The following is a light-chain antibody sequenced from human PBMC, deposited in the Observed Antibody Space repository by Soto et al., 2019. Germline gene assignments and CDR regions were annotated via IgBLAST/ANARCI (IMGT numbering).Light chain of an antibody. Sequence: QSVLTQPASVSGSPGQSITISCTGTSSDVGRYNFVSWYQQHPGKAPKLMIYEVSNRPSGVSNRFSGSKSGNTASLIISGLQTEDEADYYCISYTDRQSYLFGTGTKVTVL. CDR1: SSDVGRYNF. CDR3: ISYTDRQSYL. J-gene: IGLJ1*01. V-gene: IGLV2-14*01. CDR2: EVS.